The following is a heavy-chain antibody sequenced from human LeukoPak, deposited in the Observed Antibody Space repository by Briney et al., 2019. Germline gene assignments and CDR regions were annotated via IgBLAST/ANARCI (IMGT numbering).Heavy chain of an antibody. CDR3: TTLAFDVHY. CDR1: GFTFVNAW. CDR2: MESNPAGGRT. D-gene: IGHD2/OR15-2a*01. Sequence: SGGSLRLSCAASGFTFVNAWMTWVRQAPGKGLEWVGRMESNPAGGRTDYAAPVKGRFTISRDDSRSTLYLQLNNLRAEDTAVYYCTTLAFDVHYWGRGTLITVSS. V-gene: IGHV3-15*04. J-gene: IGHJ4*02.